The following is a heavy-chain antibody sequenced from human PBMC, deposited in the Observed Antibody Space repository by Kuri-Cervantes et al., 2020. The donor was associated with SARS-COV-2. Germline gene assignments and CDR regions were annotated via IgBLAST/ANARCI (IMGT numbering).Heavy chain of an antibody. Sequence: GSLRLSCTVSGGSISSYYWSWIRQPPGKGLEWIGYIYYSGSTNYNPSLKSRITISVDTSKNQFSLNLTSVTAADTAVYYCARGRTRSTIYFFDSWGQGTLVTVSS. CDR3: ARGRTRSTIYFFDS. V-gene: IGHV4-59*01. CDR2: IYYSGST. J-gene: IGHJ4*02. D-gene: IGHD5/OR15-5a*01. CDR1: GGSISSYY.